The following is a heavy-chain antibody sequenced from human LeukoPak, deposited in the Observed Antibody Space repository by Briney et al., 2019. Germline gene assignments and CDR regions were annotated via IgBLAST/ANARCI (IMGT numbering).Heavy chain of an antibody. D-gene: IGHD6-19*01. CDR2: IYSSGST. J-gene: IGHJ4*02. CDR1: GGSISSYY. V-gene: IGHV4-4*07. Sequence: SETLSLTCTVSGGSISSYYWSWIRQPAGKGLEWIGRIYSSGSTNYNPSLKSRVTMSVDTSKNHFSLKLRSVTAADTAVYYGASSGLTSVAFDYWGQGTLVTVSS. CDR3: ASSGLTSVAFDY.